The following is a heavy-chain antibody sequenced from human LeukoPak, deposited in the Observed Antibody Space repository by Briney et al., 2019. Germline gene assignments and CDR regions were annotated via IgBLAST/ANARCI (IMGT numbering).Heavy chain of an antibody. J-gene: IGHJ4*02. D-gene: IGHD4-17*01. CDR1: AYSFTVYF. Sequence: ASVKVSCKASAYSFTVYFMHWVRQAPGQGLEWMGWINPNSGGTNYAQKFQGRVTMTRDTSISTAYMELSRLRSDDTAVYYCASVGRYGDFFDYWGQGTLVTVSS. CDR2: INPNSGGT. V-gene: IGHV1-2*02. CDR3: ASVGRYGDFFDY.